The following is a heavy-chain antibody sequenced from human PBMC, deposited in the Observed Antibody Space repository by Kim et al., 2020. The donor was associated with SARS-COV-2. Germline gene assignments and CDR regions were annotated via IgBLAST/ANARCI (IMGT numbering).Heavy chain of an antibody. CDR3: ARSLWFGESY. Sequence: GGSLRLSCTASGFSVSSTYMSWVRQAPGKGLEWVSLIYSGDRTDYADSVKDRFTISRDNSQNTLWLQMNSLRVEDTAIYYCARSLWFGESYWGQGTLVTVSS. D-gene: IGHD3-10*01. J-gene: IGHJ4*02. CDR2: IYSGDRT. CDR1: GFSVSSTY. V-gene: IGHV3-53*05.